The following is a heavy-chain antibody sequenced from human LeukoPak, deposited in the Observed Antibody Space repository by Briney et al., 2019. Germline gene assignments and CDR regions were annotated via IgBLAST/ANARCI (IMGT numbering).Heavy chain of an antibody. CDR1: GFTFDDYA. V-gene: IGHV3-9*01. D-gene: IGHD2-21*02. J-gene: IGHJ4*02. CDR2: ISWNSGSI. Sequence: PGGSLRLSCAASGFTFDDYAMHWVRQAPGKGLEWVSGISWNSGSIGYADSVKGRFTISRDNAKNSLYLQMNSLRAEDTSVYYCARVTKYGGGGDCLDYWGQGTLVTVSS. CDR3: ARVTKYGGGGDCLDY.